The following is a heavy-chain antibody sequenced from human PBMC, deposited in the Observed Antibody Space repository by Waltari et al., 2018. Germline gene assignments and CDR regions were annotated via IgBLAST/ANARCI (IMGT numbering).Heavy chain of an antibody. CDR2: IYHSGST. D-gene: IGHD1-26*01. CDR1: GYSLSRGYY. J-gene: IGHJ4*02. CDR3: ATVGGSIDY. Sequence: QVQLQESGPGLVKPSETLSLTCAVSGYSLSRGYYWGWIRQPPGKGLEWIGSIYHSGSTYYNPSLKSRVTISVDTSKNQFSLKLSSVTAADTAVYYCATVGGSIDYWGQGTLVTVSS. V-gene: IGHV4-38-2*01.